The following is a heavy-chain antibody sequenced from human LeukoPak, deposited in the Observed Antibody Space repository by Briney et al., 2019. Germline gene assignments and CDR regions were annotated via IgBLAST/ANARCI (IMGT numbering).Heavy chain of an antibody. CDR2: INPTDGST. V-gene: IGHV1-46*01. CDR1: GYSFRTYN. J-gene: IGHJ5*02. Sequence: GESLKISCKASGYSFRTYNVHWVRQAPGQGLEWMGIINPTDGSTSYAQNFQGRVTVTRDTSTSTVYMELSSLRSEDTAVYYCARVSDIVYSRGFDPWGQGTLVTVSS. D-gene: IGHD2-15*01. CDR3: ARVSDIVYSRGFDP.